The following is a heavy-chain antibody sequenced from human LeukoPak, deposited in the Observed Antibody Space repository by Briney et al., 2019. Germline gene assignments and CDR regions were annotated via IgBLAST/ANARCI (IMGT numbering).Heavy chain of an antibody. CDR2: IYPGDSDT. V-gene: IGHV5-51*01. CDR1: GYSFTSYW. CDR3: ARLPYYDFWSGTAFDY. J-gene: IGHJ4*02. Sequence: GESLKISCKGSGYSFTSYWIGWVRQMPGKGLEWMGIIYPGDSDTRYSPSFQGQVTISADKSISTAYLQWSSLKASDTAMYYCARLPYYDFWSGTAFDYWGQGTLVTVSS. D-gene: IGHD3-3*01.